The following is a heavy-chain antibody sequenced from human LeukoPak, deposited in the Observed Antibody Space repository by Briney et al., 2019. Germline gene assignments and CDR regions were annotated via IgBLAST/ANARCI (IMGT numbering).Heavy chain of an antibody. D-gene: IGHD3-10*01. CDR3: AKLGFFYLDYFDY. Sequence: GGSLRLSCAASGSTFSSYAMSWVRQAPGKGLEWVSAISGSGGSTYYADSVKGRFTISRDNSKNTLYLQMNSLRAEDTAVYYCAKLGFFYLDYFDYWGQGTLVTVSS. J-gene: IGHJ4*02. V-gene: IGHV3-23*01. CDR1: GSTFSSYA. CDR2: ISGSGGST.